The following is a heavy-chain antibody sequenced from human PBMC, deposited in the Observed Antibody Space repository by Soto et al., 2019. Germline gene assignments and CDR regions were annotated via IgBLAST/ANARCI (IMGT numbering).Heavy chain of an antibody. V-gene: IGHV3-11*06. CDR3: AKRDLHYYDSSGYYAYDY. J-gene: IGHJ4*02. D-gene: IGHD3-22*01. Sequence: GGSLRLSCAASGFNFSDYYMTWIRQAPGKGLEWISYISTSGRDTEYADSVKGRFPISRDNAKRSLYLQMNGLRVEDTAVYYCAKRDLHYYDSSGYYAYDYWGQGTLVTVSS. CDR1: GFNFSDYY. CDR2: ISTSGRDT.